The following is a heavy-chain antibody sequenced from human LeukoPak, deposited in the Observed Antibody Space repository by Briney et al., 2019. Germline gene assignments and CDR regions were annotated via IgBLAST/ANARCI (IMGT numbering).Heavy chain of an antibody. D-gene: IGHD3-22*01. CDR2: INPNSGGT. J-gene: IGHJ4*02. V-gene: IGHV1-2*02. CDR3: ARAFDHIQGYDSSGFDY. Sequence: GASVKVSCKASGYTFTGYYMHWVRQAPGQGLEWMGWINPNSGGTNYAQKFQGRVTMTRDTSISTAYMELSRLRSDDTAVYYCARAFDHIQGYDSSGFDYWGQGTLVTVSS. CDR1: GYTFTGYY.